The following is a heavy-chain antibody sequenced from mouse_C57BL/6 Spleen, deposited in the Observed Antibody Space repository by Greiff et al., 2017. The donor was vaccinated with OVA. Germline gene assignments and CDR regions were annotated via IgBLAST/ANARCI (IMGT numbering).Heavy chain of an antibody. D-gene: IGHD6-1*01. CDR3: ARSPLGGGPMDY. Sequence: EVQGVESGGGLVQPGGSLSLSCAASGFTFTDYYMSWVRQPPGKALEWLGFIRNKANGYTTEYSASVKGRFTISRDNSQSILYLQMNALRAEDSATYYCARSPLGGGPMDYWGQGTSVTVSS. CDR2: IRNKANGYTT. J-gene: IGHJ4*01. V-gene: IGHV7-3*01. CDR1: GFTFTDYY.